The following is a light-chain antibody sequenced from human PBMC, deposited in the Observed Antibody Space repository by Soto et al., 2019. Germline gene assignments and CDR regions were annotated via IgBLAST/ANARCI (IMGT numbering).Light chain of an antibody. CDR1: ISNIGAGYD. V-gene: IGLV1-40*01. Sequence: SVRTQLPSVCGAPGQRVTISCTGSISNIGAGYDVHWYQQLPGTAPKLLIYGNSNRPSGVPDRFSGSKSGTSASLAITGLQAEHEADYYCQSYDSSLSGYVFGTRTKVTVL. CDR2: GNS. CDR3: QSYDSSLSGYV. J-gene: IGLJ1*01.